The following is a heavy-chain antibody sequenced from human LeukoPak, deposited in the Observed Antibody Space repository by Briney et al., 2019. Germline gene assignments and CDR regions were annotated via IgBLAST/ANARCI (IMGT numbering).Heavy chain of an antibody. CDR1: GFTFSSYS. CDR3: ARDIPDY. V-gene: IGHV3-21*01. CDR2: ISRSSSNI. Sequence: GGSLRLSCAASGFTFSSYSMNWVRQAPGKGLEWVSSISRSSSNIYYADSVKGRFTISRDNAKSSLYLQMNSLRAEDTAVYYCARDIPDYWGQGTLVTVSS. J-gene: IGHJ4*02.